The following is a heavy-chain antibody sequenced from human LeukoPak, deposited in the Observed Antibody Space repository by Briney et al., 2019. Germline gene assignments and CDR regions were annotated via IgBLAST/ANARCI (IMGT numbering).Heavy chain of an antibody. CDR1: GYTLAGYY. Sequence: GASVKVSCKSSGYTLAGYYMHWVRQAPGQGLEWMGWINPNSGGTNYAQKFQGRVTMTRDTSISTAYMELSRLRSDDTAVYYCAREPSTSRKYYFDYWGQGTLVTVSS. J-gene: IGHJ4*02. D-gene: IGHD2-2*01. CDR2: INPNSGGT. CDR3: AREPSTSRKYYFDY. V-gene: IGHV1-2*02.